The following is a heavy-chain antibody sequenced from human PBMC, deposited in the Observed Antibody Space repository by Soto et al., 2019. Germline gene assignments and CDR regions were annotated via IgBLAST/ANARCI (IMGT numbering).Heavy chain of an antibody. Sequence: SETLSLTCAVYGGSFSGYYWSWIRQPPGKGLEWIGEINHSGSTNYNPSLKSRVTISVDTSKNQFSLKLSSVTAADTAVYYCARRGYYYGSGSYSNWFDPWGQGTLVT. CDR1: GGSFSGYY. J-gene: IGHJ5*02. D-gene: IGHD3-10*01. CDR2: INHSGST. CDR3: ARRGYYYGSGSYSNWFDP. V-gene: IGHV4-34*01.